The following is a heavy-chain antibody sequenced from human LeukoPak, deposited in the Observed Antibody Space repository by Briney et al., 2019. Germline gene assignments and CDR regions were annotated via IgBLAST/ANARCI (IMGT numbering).Heavy chain of an antibody. CDR3: VGGSLGF. CDR1: GYTFITSS. CDR2: ITVASGNT. J-gene: IGHJ4*02. V-gene: IGHV1-3*01. Sequence: GASVKVSCKTLGYTFITSSIYWVRQAPGQRLEWLGWITVASGNTRYSENLQGRVTLTRGTSANTAYMELRNLKSEDTAVYYCVGGSLGFWGQGTLVTVSP.